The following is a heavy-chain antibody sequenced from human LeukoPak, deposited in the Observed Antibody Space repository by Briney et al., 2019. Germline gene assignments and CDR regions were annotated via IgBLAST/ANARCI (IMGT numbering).Heavy chain of an antibody. Sequence: PGGSLRLSCVASGFSFSSHEMNWVRQAPGKGLECVSAISNNGGSRYYANSVKGRFTISRDNSKNILYLQMGSLRAEDTAVYYCVSRTYYYDSSGYYYEASDIWGQGTMVTVSS. CDR1: GFSFSSHE. CDR3: VSRTYYYDSSGYYYEASDI. J-gene: IGHJ3*02. CDR2: ISNNGGSR. D-gene: IGHD3-22*01. V-gene: IGHV3-64*01.